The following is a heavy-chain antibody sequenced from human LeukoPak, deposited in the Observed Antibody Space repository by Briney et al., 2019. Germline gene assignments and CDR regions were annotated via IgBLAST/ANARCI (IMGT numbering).Heavy chain of an antibody. Sequence: GGSLRLSCAASGFTVSSNYMSWVRQAPGKGLEWVSVIYSGGSTYYADSVKGRFTISRDNSKNTLYLQMNSLRAEDTAVYYCARDHGVASFRWFDPWGQGTLVTVSS. V-gene: IGHV3-53*01. D-gene: IGHD5-12*01. CDR1: GFTVSSNY. CDR2: IYSGGST. J-gene: IGHJ5*02. CDR3: ARDHGVASFRWFDP.